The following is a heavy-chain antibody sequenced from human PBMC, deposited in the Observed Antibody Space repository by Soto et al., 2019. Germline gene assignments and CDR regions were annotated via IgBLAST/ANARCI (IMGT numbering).Heavy chain of an antibody. J-gene: IGHJ6*02. D-gene: IGHD5-18*01. V-gene: IGHV5-51*01. CDR1: GYSFTGYW. CDR3: ARRMQLHSYYYYGMDV. CDR2: IYPGDSDT. Sequence: GESLKISCQTSGYSFTGYWIVWVRQMPGKGLEWMGIIYPGDSDTRYSPSFQGQVTISADKSISTAYLQWSSLKASDTAMYYCARRMQLHSYYYYGMDVWGQGTTVTVSS.